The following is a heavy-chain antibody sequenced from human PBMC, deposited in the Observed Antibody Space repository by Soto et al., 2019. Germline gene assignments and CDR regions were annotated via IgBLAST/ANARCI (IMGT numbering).Heavy chain of an antibody. J-gene: IGHJ6*02. CDR1: GYTFTGYY. V-gene: IGHV1-2*04. CDR2: INPNSGGT. Sequence: ASVKVSCKASGYTFTGYYMHWVRQAPGQGLEWMGWINPNSGGTNYAQKFQGWVTMTRDTSISTAYMELSRLRSDDTAVYYCARDRDGGSYNSDGMDVWGQGTTVTVSS. D-gene: IGHD1-26*01. CDR3: ARDRDGGSYNSDGMDV.